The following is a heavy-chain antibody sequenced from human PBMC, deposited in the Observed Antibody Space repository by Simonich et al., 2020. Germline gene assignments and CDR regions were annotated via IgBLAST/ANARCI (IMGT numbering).Heavy chain of an antibody. V-gene: IGHV3-7*01. J-gene: IGHJ3*02. CDR2: KKKDGSEK. D-gene: IGHD3-9*01. CDR3: ACLGTGDAFDI. CDR1: GFTFSSYW. Sequence: EVQLVESGGGLVQPGGSLRLSCAASGFTFSSYWMSWVRQAAGKGLEWVANKKKDGSEKYYVDSGKGRFTISRDNAKNSLYLQMNSLRAEDTAVCYCACLGTGDAFDIWGQGTMVTVSS.